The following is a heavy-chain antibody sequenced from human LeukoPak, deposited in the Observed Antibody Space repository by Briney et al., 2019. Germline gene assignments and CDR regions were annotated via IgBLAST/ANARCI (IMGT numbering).Heavy chain of an antibody. D-gene: IGHD6-13*01. Sequence: KTSETLSLTCTVSGGSISSSSYYWGWIRQPPGKGLEWIGRIYTSGSTNYNPSLKSRVTISVDTSKNQFSLKLSSVTAADTAVYYCARAPASGSSSWYEDYWGQGTLVTVSS. CDR3: ARAPASGSSSWYEDY. CDR1: GGSISSSSYY. V-gene: IGHV4-39*07. J-gene: IGHJ4*02. CDR2: IYTSGST.